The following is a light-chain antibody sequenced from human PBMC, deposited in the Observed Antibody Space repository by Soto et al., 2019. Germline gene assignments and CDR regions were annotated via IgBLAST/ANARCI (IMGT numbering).Light chain of an antibody. V-gene: IGKV3-20*01. CDR1: QSVSSRY. J-gene: IGKJ5*01. CDR2: GAS. Sequence: EIVLTQPPGTLSLSPGERATLTCRASQSVSSRYLAWYQQKPGQAPRLILYGASSRATGIPDRFSGSGSGTDFTLTISRLEPEDFAVYYCQQYGSSPTITFGQGTRLEIK. CDR3: QQYGSSPTIT.